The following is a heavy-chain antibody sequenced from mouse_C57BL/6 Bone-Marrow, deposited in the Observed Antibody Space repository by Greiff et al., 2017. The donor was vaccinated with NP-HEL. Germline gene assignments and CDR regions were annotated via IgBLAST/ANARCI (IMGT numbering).Heavy chain of an antibody. Sequence: EVKLVESGGGLVQPGGSLQLSCAASGFTFSDYGMAWVRQAPRKGPQWVAFISNLAYSIYSADTVTGRFPISRENAMDTLYLEMSSRRSEDTAMYYCARQAFDGYYAMDYWGQGTSVTVSS. J-gene: IGHJ4*01. CDR2: ISNLAYSI. CDR3: ARQAFDGYYAMDY. D-gene: IGHD2-3*01. V-gene: IGHV5-15*01. CDR1: GFTFSDYG.